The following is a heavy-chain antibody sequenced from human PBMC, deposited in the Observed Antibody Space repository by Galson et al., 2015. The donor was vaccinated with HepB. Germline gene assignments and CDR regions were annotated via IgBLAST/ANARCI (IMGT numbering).Heavy chain of an antibody. V-gene: IGHV1-18*04. CDR1: GYTFTSYG. CDR3: ARVGAYSSGWYVSAAFDI. J-gene: IGHJ3*02. Sequence: SVKVSCKASGYTFTSYGISWVRQAPGQGLEWMGWISAYNGNTNYAQKLQGRVTMTTDTSTSTAYMELRSLLSDDTAVYYCARVGAYSSGWYVSAAFDIWGQGTMVTVSS. D-gene: IGHD6-19*01. CDR2: ISAYNGNT.